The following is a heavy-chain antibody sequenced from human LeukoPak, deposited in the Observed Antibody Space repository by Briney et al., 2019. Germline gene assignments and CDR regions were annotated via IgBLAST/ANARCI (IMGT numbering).Heavy chain of an antibody. D-gene: IGHD3-22*01. CDR2: IYPGDSDT. J-gene: IGHJ3*02. Sequence: PGESLKISCKGSGYSFTSYWIGWVRQMPGKGLEWMGIIYPGDSDTSYSPSFQGQGTISADKSISTAYLQWSSLKASDTAMYCCARQINYYDSSGYPKHDAFDIWGQGTMVTVSS. V-gene: IGHV5-51*01. CDR1: GYSFTSYW. CDR3: ARQINYYDSSGYPKHDAFDI.